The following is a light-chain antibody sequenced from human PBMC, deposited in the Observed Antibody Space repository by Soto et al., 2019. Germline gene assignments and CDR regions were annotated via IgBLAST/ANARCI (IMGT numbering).Light chain of an antibody. CDR1: SSDVGGYNY. J-gene: IGLJ2*01. CDR2: DVS. V-gene: IGLV2-14*01. Sequence: QLVLTQPASVSGSPGQSITISCTGTSSDVGGYNYVSWFQQHPGKAPKLMIFDVSNRPSGVSNRFSGSKSANTAALTISGLQAEDEAGYYCSSYSSSSILIFGGGTKLTVL. CDR3: SSYSSSSILI.